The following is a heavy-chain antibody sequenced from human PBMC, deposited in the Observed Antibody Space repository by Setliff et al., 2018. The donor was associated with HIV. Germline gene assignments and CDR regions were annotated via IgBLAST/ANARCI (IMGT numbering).Heavy chain of an antibody. CDR3: ARGAYDYVWGSSPNGAFDI. V-gene: IGHV4-39*01. CDR2: IHHSGTA. CDR1: GGSITRTPYY. Sequence: SETLSLTCTVSGGSITRTPYYWGWIRQPPGKGLEWIGSIHHSGTAYDNPSLKSRVTISVDPSKNQFSLKLSSVTAADTAVYYCARGAYDYVWGSSPNGAFDIWGQGTMVTVSS. J-gene: IGHJ3*02. D-gene: IGHD3-16*01.